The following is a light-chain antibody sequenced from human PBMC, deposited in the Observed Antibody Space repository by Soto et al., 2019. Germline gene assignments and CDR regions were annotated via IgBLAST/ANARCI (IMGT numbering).Light chain of an antibody. Sequence: EIVMTQSPATLSVSPGERATLSCRASQSVSNNLAWYQQRPGQAPRLLIYGASIRATGIPARFSGSGSGTDFTLTIRSLQSEDFAVYYCQQYNSLPPWEFGQGPKVEI. J-gene: IGKJ1*01. CDR3: QQYNSLPPWE. CDR2: GAS. CDR1: QSVSNN. V-gene: IGKV3-15*01.